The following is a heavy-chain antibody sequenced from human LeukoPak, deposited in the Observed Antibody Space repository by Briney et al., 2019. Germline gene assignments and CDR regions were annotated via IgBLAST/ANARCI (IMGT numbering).Heavy chain of an antibody. CDR1: GFIFSSYG. J-gene: IGHJ1*01. CDR3: AKDGAWGRYKD. Sequence: GGSLRLSCAASGFIFSSYGMHWVRQAPDKGLEGVAFTRYDGSRKYYADSVKGRFTISRDNSKNTLYLQMNSLRGDDTAVYYCAKDGAWGRYKDWGQGTLVTVSS. CDR2: TRYDGSRK. D-gene: IGHD3-16*01. V-gene: IGHV3-30*02.